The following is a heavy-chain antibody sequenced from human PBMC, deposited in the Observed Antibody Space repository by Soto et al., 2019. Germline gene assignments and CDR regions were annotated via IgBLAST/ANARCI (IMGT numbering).Heavy chain of an antibody. J-gene: IGHJ5*02. Sequence: RCTVSGYSMTSGFYWAGVRQPPGKGLEWIGSVYHSGATYYNSSLQDRVSISVDTSKNHFSLKLISVTAADTGTYYFARARSFMRHTVSFDP. CDR1: GYSMTSGFY. D-gene: IGHD6-13*01. CDR3: ARARSFMRHTVSFDP. CDR2: VYHSGAT. V-gene: IGHV4-38-2*02.